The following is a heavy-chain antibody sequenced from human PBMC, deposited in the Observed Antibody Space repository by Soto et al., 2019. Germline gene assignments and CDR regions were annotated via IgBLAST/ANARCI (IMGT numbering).Heavy chain of an antibody. J-gene: IGHJ5*02. Sequence: QVQLVQSGAEVKEPGSSVNVSCKTSGGPFGNTAVTGVRQAPGQGLGWIGGIVPMFGTANYAQKFRGRVTITADESTSTAYMELSSLRSDDTALYYCARDGDPGYSFWSGPLGGGRFDPWGQGTLVTVSS. D-gene: IGHD3-3*01. CDR2: IVPMFGTA. CDR3: ARDGDPGYSFWSGPLGGGRFDP. V-gene: IGHV1-69*12. CDR1: GGPFGNTA.